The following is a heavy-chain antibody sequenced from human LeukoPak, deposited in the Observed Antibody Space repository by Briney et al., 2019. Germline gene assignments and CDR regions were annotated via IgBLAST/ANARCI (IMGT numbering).Heavy chain of an antibody. CDR1: GYTFTGYY. Sequence: ASVKVSCKASGYTFTGYYMHWVRQAPGQGLEWMGWINPNSGGTNYAQRFQGRVTMTTDTSTSTAYMELRSLRSDDTAVYYCASGYLSGSTYYFDYWGQGTLVTVSS. CDR2: INPNSGGT. D-gene: IGHD1-26*01. V-gene: IGHV1-2*02. CDR3: ASGYLSGSTYYFDY. J-gene: IGHJ4*02.